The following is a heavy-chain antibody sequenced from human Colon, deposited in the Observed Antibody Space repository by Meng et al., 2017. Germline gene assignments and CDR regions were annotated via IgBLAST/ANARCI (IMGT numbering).Heavy chain of an antibody. CDR2: ISSDGSIT. V-gene: IGHV3-74*01. CDR1: GFTFNTYW. CDR3: ASLGLSGGTIDY. D-gene: IGHD3-16*01. J-gene: IGHJ4*02. Sequence: EVQLVEPRGGLAQPGGSLRPSCAASGFTFNTYWMHWIRQAPGKGLVWVSRISSDGSITSYADSVKGRFSISRDNAKNTLYLQMNSLRVEDTAVYYCASLGLSGGTIDYWGQGTLVTVSS.